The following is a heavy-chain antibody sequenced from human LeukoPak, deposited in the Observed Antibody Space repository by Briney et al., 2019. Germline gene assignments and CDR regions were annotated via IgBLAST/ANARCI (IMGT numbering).Heavy chain of an antibody. Sequence: GGSLRLSCAASGFTFSSYTMSWVRQAPGKGLEWVSTITTSDDNTYYADSVKGRFTVSRDNSKNTLYLQMNSLRAEDTAVYYCAKDGGLWVSAHWGDSWGRGTLVTVSS. CDR2: ITTSDDNT. J-gene: IGHJ4*02. D-gene: IGHD7-27*01. V-gene: IGHV3-23*01. CDR1: GFTFSSYT. CDR3: AKDGGLWVSAHWGDS.